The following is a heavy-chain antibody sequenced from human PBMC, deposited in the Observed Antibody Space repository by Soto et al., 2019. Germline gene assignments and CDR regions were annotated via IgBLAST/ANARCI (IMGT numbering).Heavy chain of an antibody. D-gene: IGHD3-3*02. CDR1: GFPFSKFA. J-gene: IGHJ4*02. V-gene: IGHV3-23*01. CDR2: IGDSGDSI. Sequence: HPGGSLRLSCAASGFPFSKFAMGWVRQSPGKGLEWVSAIGDSGDSIHYADSVKGRFTIFRDNSKNTLYLQMNSLRAEDTAVYYCAKDRGGRTFLEWSVVAFDYWGQGILVTVSS. CDR3: AKDRGGRTFLEWSVVAFDY.